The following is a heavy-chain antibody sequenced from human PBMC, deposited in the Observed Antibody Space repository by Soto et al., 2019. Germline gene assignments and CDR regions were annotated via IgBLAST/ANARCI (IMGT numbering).Heavy chain of an antibody. J-gene: IGHJ4*02. D-gene: IGHD1-26*01. Sequence: ASVKVSCKASGYTFTSYDINWVRQATGQGLEWMGWMNPNSGNTGYAQKFQGRVTITRDTSADTAYMELTSLRPEDTALYYCARRSPYYGIDYWGQGTLVTVSS. CDR3: ARRSPYYGIDY. V-gene: IGHV1-8*01. CDR1: GYTFTSYD. CDR2: MNPNSGNT.